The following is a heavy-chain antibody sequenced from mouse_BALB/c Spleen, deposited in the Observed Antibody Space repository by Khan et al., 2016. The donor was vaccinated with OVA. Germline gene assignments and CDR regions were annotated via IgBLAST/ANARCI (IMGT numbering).Heavy chain of an antibody. Sequence: QVQLQQSGPELVKPGASVKMSCKASGYTFTDYVISWVKQRTGQGLEWIGEIYPGSGSIYYNEKFKGKATLTADTSYNTAYMQLSSLTSEDSAVSFCAKIFYANSYAMDYWGQGTSVTVSS. D-gene: IGHD2-1*01. CDR2: IYPGSGSI. J-gene: IGHJ4*01. CDR1: GYTFTDYV. CDR3: AKIFYANSYAMDY. V-gene: IGHV1-77*01.